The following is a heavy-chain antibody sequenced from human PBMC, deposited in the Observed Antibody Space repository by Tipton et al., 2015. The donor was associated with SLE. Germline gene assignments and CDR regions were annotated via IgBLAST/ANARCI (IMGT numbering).Heavy chain of an antibody. D-gene: IGHD6-19*01. CDR3: ARRQGIAVPVFDF. V-gene: IGHV4-38-2*01. J-gene: IGHJ4*02. CDR2: TYHSGSA. Sequence: TLSLTCAVSGYSISSGYYWGWVRQPPGKGLEWIGSTYHSGSAYHNPSLKSRVTISVDTAKNQFSLKMSSVTAADTAVYYCARRQGIAVPVFDFWGQGTLVTVSS. CDR1: GYSISSGYY.